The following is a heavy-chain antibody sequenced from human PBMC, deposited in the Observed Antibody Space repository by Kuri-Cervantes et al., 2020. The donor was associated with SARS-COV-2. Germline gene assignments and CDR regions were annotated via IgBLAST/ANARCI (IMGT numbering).Heavy chain of an antibody. D-gene: IGHD5-18*01. J-gene: IGHJ6*03. CDR2: INPNSGGT. CDR3: AREAAMATGDYYYYMDV. CDR1: GYTFTGYY. V-gene: IGHV1-2*02. Sequence: ASVKVSCKASGYTFTGYYMHWVRQAPGQGLEWMGWINPNSGGTNYAQKFQGRVTMTRDTSISTAYMELSRLRSDDTAVYCCAREAAMATGDYYYYMDVWGKGTTVTVSS.